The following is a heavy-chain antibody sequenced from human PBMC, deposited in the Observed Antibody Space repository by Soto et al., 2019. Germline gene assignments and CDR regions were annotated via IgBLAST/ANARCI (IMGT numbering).Heavy chain of an antibody. V-gene: IGHV1-3*05. CDR3: ARDGGYCISTSCYEGYYYYGMDV. Sequence: QVQLVQSGAEEKKPGASVKVSCKASGYTFTSYAMHWVRQAPGQRLEWMGWINAGNGNTKYSQKFQGRVTITRDTSASTAYMELSSLRSEDTAVYYCARDGGYCISTSCYEGYYYYGMDVWGQGTTVTVSS. CDR2: INAGNGNT. D-gene: IGHD2-2*01. CDR1: GYTFTSYA. J-gene: IGHJ6*02.